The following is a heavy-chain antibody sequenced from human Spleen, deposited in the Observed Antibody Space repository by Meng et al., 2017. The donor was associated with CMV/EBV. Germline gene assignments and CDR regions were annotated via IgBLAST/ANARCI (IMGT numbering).Heavy chain of an antibody. V-gene: IGHV3-21*04. CDR2: ISSGSSYI. Sequence: GGSLRLSCAASGFTFSSYAMHWVRQAPGKGLEWVSSISSGSSYINYADSVKGRFIFSRDNAKNSVYLQMDSLRAEDTAIYYCARDMVRGVKGWFDPWGQGTLVTVSS. CDR1: GFTFSSYA. D-gene: IGHD3-10*01. CDR3: ARDMVRGVKGWFDP. J-gene: IGHJ5*02.